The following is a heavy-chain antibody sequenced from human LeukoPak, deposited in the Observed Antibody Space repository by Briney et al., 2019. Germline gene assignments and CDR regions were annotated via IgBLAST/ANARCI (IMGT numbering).Heavy chain of an antibody. CDR2: IIPIFGTA. CDR3: ARVKVTMVRGVIFYYYGMDV. CDR1: GGTFSSYA. D-gene: IGHD3-10*01. V-gene: IGHV1-69*01. Sequence: GSSVKVSCKASGGTFSSYAISWVRQAPGQGLEWMGGIIPIFGTANYAQKFQGRVTITADESTSTAYMELSSLRSGDTAVYYCARVKVTMVRGVIFYYYGMDVWGQGTTVTVSS. J-gene: IGHJ6*02.